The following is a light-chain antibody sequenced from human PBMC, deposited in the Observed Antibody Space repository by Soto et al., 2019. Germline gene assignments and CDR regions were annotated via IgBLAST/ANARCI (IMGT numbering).Light chain of an antibody. V-gene: IGKV3-20*01. Sequence: EIVLTQSPGTLSVSPGERAILSCRASQTISSNYLAWYQQKPGQAPSLLIYGTSSRATGIPNRFSGSGSGTDFTLTISRLEPEDSAIYYCQQYVSWTFGQGTKVEIK. CDR1: QTISSNY. CDR3: QQYVSWT. J-gene: IGKJ1*01. CDR2: GTS.